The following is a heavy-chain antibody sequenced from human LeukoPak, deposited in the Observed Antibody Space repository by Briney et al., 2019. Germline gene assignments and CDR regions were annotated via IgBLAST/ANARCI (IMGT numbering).Heavy chain of an antibody. V-gene: IGHV1-69*13. CDR3: ARTGADYGDYDYYYYYGMDV. CDR1: GGTFSSYA. D-gene: IGHD4-17*01. Sequence: SVKVSCKASGGTFSSYAISWVRQAPGQGLEWMGGIIPIFGTANYAQKFQGRVTITADESTSTAYMELSSLRSEDTAVYYCARTGADYGDYDYYYYYGMDVWGQGTTVTVSS. J-gene: IGHJ6*02. CDR2: IIPIFGTA.